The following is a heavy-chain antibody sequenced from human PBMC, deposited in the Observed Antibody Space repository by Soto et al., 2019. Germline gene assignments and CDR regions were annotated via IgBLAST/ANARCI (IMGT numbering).Heavy chain of an antibody. D-gene: IGHD3-3*01. CDR2: IKSKTDGGTT. Sequence: EVQLVESGGGLVKPGGSLRLSCAASGFTFSNAWMSWVRQAPGKGLEWVGRIKSKTDGGTTDYAAPVKGRFTISRDDSKTTLYLQMNSMKTVDTAVYYCTTDSLVLRFLAWAFDHWCQGTLVTVSA. J-gene: IGHJ5*02. CDR1: GFTFSNAW. V-gene: IGHV3-15*01. CDR3: TTDSLVLRFLAWAFDH.